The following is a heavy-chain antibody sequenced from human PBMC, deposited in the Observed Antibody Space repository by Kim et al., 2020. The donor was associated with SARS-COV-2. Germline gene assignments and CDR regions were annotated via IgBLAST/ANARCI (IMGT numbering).Heavy chain of an antibody. Sequence: SETLSLTCTVSGGSISSGSYYWSWIRQPAGKGLEWIGRIYTSGSTNYNPSLKSRVTISVDTSKNQFSLKLSSVTAADTAVYYCARWLQSGRDYWGQGTLVTVSS. CDR3: ARWLQSGRDY. J-gene: IGHJ4*02. V-gene: IGHV4-61*02. D-gene: IGHD5-12*01. CDR2: IYTSGST. CDR1: GGSISSGSYY.